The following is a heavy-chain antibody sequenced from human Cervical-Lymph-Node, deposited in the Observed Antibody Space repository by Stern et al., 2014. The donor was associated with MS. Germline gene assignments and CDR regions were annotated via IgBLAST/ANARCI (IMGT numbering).Heavy chain of an antibody. CDR3: ATGEMATKSYYYYGMDV. J-gene: IGHJ6*02. CDR2: IIPIFGTA. D-gene: IGHD5-24*01. Sequence: QMQLVQSGAEVKKPGSSVKVSCKASGGTFSSYAISWVRQAPGQGLEWMGVIIPIFGTANYAQKFQGRVTITADESTSTAYMELSSLRSEDTAVYYCATGEMATKSYYYYGMDVWGQGTTVTVSS. V-gene: IGHV1-69*01. CDR1: GGTFSSYA.